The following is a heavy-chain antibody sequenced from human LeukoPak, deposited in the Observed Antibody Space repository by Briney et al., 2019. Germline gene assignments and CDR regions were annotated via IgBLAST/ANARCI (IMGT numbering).Heavy chain of an antibody. D-gene: IGHD6-25*01. CDR3: ARDRGCSGYHGMDV. CDR1: GFIFSNYA. V-gene: IGHV3-30-3*01. Sequence: GGSLRLSCAASGFIFSNYAMHWVRRAPGEGLEWVTVISYDGDNKYYADSVKGRFTISRDNSKNTLYVQMNSLRVEDTAVYYCARDRGCSGYHGMDVWGQGTTVIVSS. CDR2: ISYDGDNK. J-gene: IGHJ6*02.